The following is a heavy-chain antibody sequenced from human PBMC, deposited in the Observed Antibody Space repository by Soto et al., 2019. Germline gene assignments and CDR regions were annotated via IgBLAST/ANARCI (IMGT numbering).Heavy chain of an antibody. CDR1: GGTFSRYA. D-gene: IGHD1-20*01. CDR3: ARALNGTTYYLGY. Sequence: QVQLVQSGAGVKKPGSSVKVSCKASGGTFSRYAISWVRQAPGQGLEWMGGIIPIFGTANYAQKFQGSVTITADKSTSPAYMELISLRSEDTAVYYCARALNGTTYYLGYWGPGTLGTVSS. J-gene: IGHJ4*02. V-gene: IGHV1-69*14. CDR2: IIPIFGTA.